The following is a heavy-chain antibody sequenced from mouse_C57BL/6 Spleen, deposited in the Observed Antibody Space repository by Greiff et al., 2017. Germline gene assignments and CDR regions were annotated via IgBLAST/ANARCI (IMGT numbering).Heavy chain of an antibody. CDR2: IDPSDSYT. CDR3: ARSGYGSSLYYAMDY. CDR1: GYTFTSYW. J-gene: IGHJ4*01. Sequence: QVQLKQPGAELVKPGASVKLSCKASGYTFTSYWMQWVKQRPGQGLEWIGEIDPSDSYTNYNQKFKGKATLTVDTSSSPAYMQLSSLTSEDSAVYYCARSGYGSSLYYAMDYWGQGTSVTVSS. V-gene: IGHV1-50*01. D-gene: IGHD1-1*01.